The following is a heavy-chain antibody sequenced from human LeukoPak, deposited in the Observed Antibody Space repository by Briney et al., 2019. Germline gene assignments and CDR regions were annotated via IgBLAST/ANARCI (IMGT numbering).Heavy chain of an antibody. D-gene: IGHD5-12*01. J-gene: IGHJ6*03. CDR3: ASSPPSGYDDTYYYYYMDV. CDR2: IIPIFGTA. CDR1: GGTFSSYA. Sequence: GASVKVSCKASGGTFSSYAISWVRQAPGQGLEWMGGIIPIFGTANYAQKFQGRVTITADKSTSTAYMELSSLRSEDTAVYYCASSPPSGYDDTYYYYYMDVWGKGTTVTVSS. V-gene: IGHV1-69*06.